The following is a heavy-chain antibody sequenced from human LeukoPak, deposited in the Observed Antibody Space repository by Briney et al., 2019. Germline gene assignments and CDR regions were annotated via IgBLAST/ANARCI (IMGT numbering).Heavy chain of an antibody. CDR1: GFSLSTSGVG. J-gene: IGHJ4*02. D-gene: IGHD2-15*01. Sequence: SGPTLVKPTQTLTLTCTFSGFSLSTSGVGVGWIRQPPGKALEWLALIYWNDDKRYSPSLKSRLTITKDTSKNQVVLTMTNMGPVDTATYYCVRKGGCSGGSCYANWGQGTLVTVSS. CDR2: IYWNDDK. V-gene: IGHV2-5*01. CDR3: VRKGGCSGGSCYAN.